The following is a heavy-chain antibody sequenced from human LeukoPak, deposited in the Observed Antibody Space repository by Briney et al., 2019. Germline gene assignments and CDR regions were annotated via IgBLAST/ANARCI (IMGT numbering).Heavy chain of an antibody. CDR1: GGTFSSYA. CDR3: ASDRGHPERGPEYYFDY. CDR2: IIPIFGTA. V-gene: IGHV1-69*05. Sequence: SVKVSCKASGGTFSSYAISWVRQAPGQGLEWMGGIIPIFGTANYAQKFQGRVTITTDESTSTAYMELSSLRSEDTAVYYCASDRGHPERGPEYYFDYWGQGTLVTVSS. J-gene: IGHJ4*02.